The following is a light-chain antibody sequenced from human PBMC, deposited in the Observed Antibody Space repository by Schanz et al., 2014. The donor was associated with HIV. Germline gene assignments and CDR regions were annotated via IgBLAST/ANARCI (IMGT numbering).Light chain of an antibody. V-gene: IGLV2-14*03. CDR2: DVS. Sequence: QSALTQPASVSGSPGQSITISCTGTSSDVGGFDYVSWYQQHPGKAPKLIIFDVSSRPSGISNRFSGSKSGNTASLTISGLQAEDEADYYCNSYTRDNKYVFGPGTKLTVL. CDR3: NSYTRDNKYV. CDR1: SSDVGGFDY. J-gene: IGLJ1*01.